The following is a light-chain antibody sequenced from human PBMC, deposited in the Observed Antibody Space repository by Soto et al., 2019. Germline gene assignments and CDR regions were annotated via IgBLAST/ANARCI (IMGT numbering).Light chain of an antibody. J-gene: IGLJ3*02. Sequence: QSALTQPASVFGSPGQSITISCTGTSSDVGAYNYVSWYQQHPGKAPKLMIYEVSYRPSGVSDRFSGSRSGNTASLTISGLQAEDESDYYCSSYTSSTTWVFGGGTKLTVL. CDR2: EVS. CDR3: SSYTSSTTWV. V-gene: IGLV2-14*01. CDR1: SSDVGAYNY.